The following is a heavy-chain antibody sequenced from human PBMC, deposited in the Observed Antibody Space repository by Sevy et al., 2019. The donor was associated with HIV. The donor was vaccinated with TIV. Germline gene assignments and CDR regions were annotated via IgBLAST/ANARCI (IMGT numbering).Heavy chain of an antibody. V-gene: IGHV3-23*01. D-gene: IGHD6-19*01. J-gene: IGHJ4*02. Sequence: GGSLRLSCAASGFTFSNYAMSWVRQAPGKGLEWVSAISSSGGTRYYADSVKGRFTISRDNSKNTLYLQMKSLRAEDTAVYYCAKEFGNSSPAGEVDYWGQGTLVTVSS. CDR3: AKEFGNSSPAGEVDY. CDR1: GFTFSNYA. CDR2: ISSSGGTR.